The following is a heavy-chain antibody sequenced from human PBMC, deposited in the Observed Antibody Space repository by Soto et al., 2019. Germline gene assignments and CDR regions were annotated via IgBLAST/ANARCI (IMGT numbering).Heavy chain of an antibody. CDR1: GYTFTSYG. CDR3: ARWEYDFWSGYLSYGMDV. Sequence: SVKVSCKASGYTFTSYGISWVRQAPVQGLEWMGWISAYNGNTNYAQKLQGRVTMTTDTSTSTAYMELRSLRSDDTAVYYCARWEYDFWSGYLSYGMDVWGQGTTVTVSS. V-gene: IGHV1-18*01. D-gene: IGHD3-3*01. CDR2: ISAYNGNT. J-gene: IGHJ6*02.